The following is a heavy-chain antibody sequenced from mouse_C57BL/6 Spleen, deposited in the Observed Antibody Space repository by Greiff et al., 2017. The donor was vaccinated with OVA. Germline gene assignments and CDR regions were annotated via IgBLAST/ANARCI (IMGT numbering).Heavy chain of an antibody. J-gene: IGHJ4*01. Sequence: SGAELVRPGASVKMSCKASGYTFTSYNMRWVKQTPRQGLEWIGAIYPGNGDTSYNQKFKGKATLTADKSSSTAYMQLSSLTSEDSAVYSCGRYGQYAMDYWGQGTSVTVSA. CDR2: IYPGNGDT. CDR3: GRYGQYAMDY. CDR1: GYTFTSYN. D-gene: IGHD1-1*02. V-gene: IGHV1-12*01.